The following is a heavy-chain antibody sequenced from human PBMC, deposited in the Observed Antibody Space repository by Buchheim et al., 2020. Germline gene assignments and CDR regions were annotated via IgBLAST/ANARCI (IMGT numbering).Heavy chain of an antibody. Sequence: EVQLVQTGTVVKKSGDSLRISCEASGYTFSSYWIAWVRHKPGKGLEWIGTVYPGDSDAKYGPSFQGQVTISVDKSLRTAYLEISSLEASDTAIYYCAREDSSHFGHGPLDFWGQGTL. CDR2: VYPGDSDA. CDR3: AREDSSHFGHGPLDF. J-gene: IGHJ4*02. V-gene: IGHV5-51*01. D-gene: IGHD3-3*01. CDR1: GYTFSSYW.